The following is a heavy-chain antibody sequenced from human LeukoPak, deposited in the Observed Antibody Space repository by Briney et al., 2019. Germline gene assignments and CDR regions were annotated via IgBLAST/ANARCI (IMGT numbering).Heavy chain of an antibody. D-gene: IGHD3-16*01. CDR2: IYKSGTI. Sequence: WGSLRLSCAVSGFTVTVNYMSWVRQAPGKGLEWVSIIYKSGTISYADSVKGRFITSRDSSTNTLSLQMTSLRAEDTAVYYCAADFYTSYHLGYWGQGTLVTVSS. CDR1: GFTVTVNY. CDR3: AADFYTSYHLGY. V-gene: IGHV3-66*01. J-gene: IGHJ4*02.